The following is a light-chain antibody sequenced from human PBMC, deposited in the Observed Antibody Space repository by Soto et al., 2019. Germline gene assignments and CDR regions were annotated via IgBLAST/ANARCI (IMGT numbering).Light chain of an antibody. V-gene: IGLV2-14*01. J-gene: IGLJ1*01. CDR3: SSYTSSSLYV. Sequence: QSALTQPASVSGSPGQSLTISCTGTSGDIGSYNRVSWYQQHPGKAPKLIIYEVTDLPSVVSNRFSGSKSGNTASLTISGLQPEDEADYYCSSYTSSSLYVFGTGTKVTVL. CDR2: EVT. CDR1: SGDIGSYNR.